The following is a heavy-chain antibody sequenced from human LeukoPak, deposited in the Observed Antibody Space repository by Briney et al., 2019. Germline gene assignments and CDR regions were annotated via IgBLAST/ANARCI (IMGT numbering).Heavy chain of an antibody. CDR1: GFTFSSYS. CDR3: ASWGHDFWSGWPHY. D-gene: IGHD3-3*01. CDR2: ISSSSNTI. Sequence: GGSLRLSCAASGFTFSSYSMNWVRQAPGKGLEGVSYISSSSNTIYYADSVRGRFTISRDNAKNSLYLQMNSLRADDTAVYYCASWGHDFWSGWPHYWREGTLVTVST. J-gene: IGHJ4*02. V-gene: IGHV3-48*01.